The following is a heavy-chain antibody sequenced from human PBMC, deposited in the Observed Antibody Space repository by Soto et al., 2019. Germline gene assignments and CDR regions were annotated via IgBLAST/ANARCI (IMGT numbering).Heavy chain of an antibody. CDR2: ISYSGIT. CDR3: ARGREYSSSGGFDS. Sequence: SETLSLTCTVSGDSISPYFWSWIRQPPGKGLEWLAYISYSGITNYNPSLKSRVTISVDMSKNQFSLKLSSVTAADTAVYYCARGREYSSSGGFDSWGQGTLVTVSS. CDR1: GDSISPYF. V-gene: IGHV4-59*01. D-gene: IGHD6-6*01. J-gene: IGHJ4*02.